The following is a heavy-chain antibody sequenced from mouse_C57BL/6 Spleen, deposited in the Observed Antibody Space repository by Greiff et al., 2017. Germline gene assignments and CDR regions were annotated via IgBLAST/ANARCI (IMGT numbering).Heavy chain of an antibody. V-gene: IGHV5-4*01. J-gene: IGHJ4*01. CDR2: ISDGGSYT. CDR1: GFTFSSYA. D-gene: IGHD1-1*01. CDR3: ARDGYYGSSWMDY. Sequence: EVMLVESGGGLVKPGGSLKLSCAASGFTFSSYAMSWVRQTPEKRLEWVATISDGGSYTYYPDNVKGRFTISRDNAKNNLYLQMSHLKSEDTAMYYCARDGYYGSSWMDYWGQGTSVTVSS.